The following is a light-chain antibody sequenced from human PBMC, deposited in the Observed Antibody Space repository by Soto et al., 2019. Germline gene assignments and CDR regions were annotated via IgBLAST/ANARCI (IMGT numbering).Light chain of an antibody. CDR3: QQSFNTPYT. Sequence: DIPMTQSPSSLSASVGDRVTIPCRASQSIRNFLNWYQYKPGQAPRLLIYTASALQGGVPARFSGSGSGTDFTLTISSLQPEDFATYYCQQSFNTPYTFGQGTKVEI. CDR2: TAS. CDR1: QSIRNF. V-gene: IGKV1-39*01. J-gene: IGKJ2*01.